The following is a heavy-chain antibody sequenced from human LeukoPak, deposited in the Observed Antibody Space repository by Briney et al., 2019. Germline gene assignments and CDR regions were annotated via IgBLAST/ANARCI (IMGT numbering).Heavy chain of an antibody. J-gene: IGHJ6*02. V-gene: IGHV3-49*04. D-gene: IGHD1-7*01. CDR3: TRVELRPYYYGMDV. CDR2: IRSKAYGGTT. Sequence: GGSLRLSCTASGFTIGDYAMSWVRQAPGKGLEWVGFIRSKAYGGTTEYAASVKGRFTISRDDSKSIAYLQMNSLKTEDTAVYYCTRVELRPYYYGMDVWGQGTTVTVSS. CDR1: GFTIGDYA.